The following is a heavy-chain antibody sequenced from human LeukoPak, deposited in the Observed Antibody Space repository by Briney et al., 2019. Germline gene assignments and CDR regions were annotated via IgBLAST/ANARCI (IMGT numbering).Heavy chain of an antibody. CDR1: GFTVSSNY. CDR3: ARVGSSSYYYGMDV. V-gene: IGHV3-53*01. CDR2: IYSGGST. D-gene: IGHD6-6*01. Sequence: WGSLRLSCAASGFTVSSNYVSWVRQAPGKGLEWVSVIYSGGSTYYADSVKGRFTISRDNSKNTLYLQMNSLRAEDTAVYYCARVGSSSYYYGMDVWGQGTTVTVSS. J-gene: IGHJ6*02.